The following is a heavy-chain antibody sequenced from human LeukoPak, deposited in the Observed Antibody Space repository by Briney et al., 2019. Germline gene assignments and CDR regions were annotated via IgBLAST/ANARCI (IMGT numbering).Heavy chain of an antibody. CDR3: ARTPPSITGTTPYYYYYYMDV. Sequence: SETLSLTCTVSGGSISSSSYYWGWIRQPPGKGLEWIGSIYYSGSTYYNPSLKSRVTISVDTSKNQFSLKLSSVTAADTAVYYCARTPPSITGTTPYYYYYYMDVWGKGTTVTVSS. D-gene: IGHD1-7*01. CDR2: IYYSGST. V-gene: IGHV4-39*01. CDR1: GGSISSSSYY. J-gene: IGHJ6*03.